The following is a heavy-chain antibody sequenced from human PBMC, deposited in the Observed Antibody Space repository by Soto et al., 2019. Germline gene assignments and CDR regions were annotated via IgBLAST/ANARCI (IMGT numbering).Heavy chain of an antibody. J-gene: IGHJ6*02. D-gene: IGHD6-13*01. CDR3: ARDNSRVRNYYYYYGMDV. V-gene: IGHV1-69*13. CDR2: IIPIFGTA. Sequence: GASVKVSCKASGGTFSSYAISWVRQAPGQGLEWMGGIIPIFGTANYAQKFQGRVTITADESTSTAYMELSSLRSEDTAVYYCARDNSRVRNYYYYYGMDVWGQGTTVTV. CDR1: GGTFSSYA.